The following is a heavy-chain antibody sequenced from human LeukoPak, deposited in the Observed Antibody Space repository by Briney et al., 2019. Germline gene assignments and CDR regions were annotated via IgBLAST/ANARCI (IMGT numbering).Heavy chain of an antibody. CDR1: GFTFSSYA. D-gene: IGHD3-10*01. V-gene: IGHV3-23*01. CDR2: ISGSGGST. CDR3: AKVSGSYSSFDY. Sequence: GGSLRLSCAASGFTFSSYAMSWVRQAPGKVLEWVSAISGSGGSTYYADSVKGRFTISRDNSKNTLYLQMNSLRAEDTAVYYCAKVSGSYSSFDYWGQGTLVTVSS. J-gene: IGHJ4*02.